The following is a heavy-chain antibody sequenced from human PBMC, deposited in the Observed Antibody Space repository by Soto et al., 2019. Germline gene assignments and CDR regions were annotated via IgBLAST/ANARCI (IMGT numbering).Heavy chain of an antibody. V-gene: IGHV1-69*13. Sequence: ASVKVSCKASGGTFSSYAISWVRQAPGQGLEWMGGIIPIFGTANYAQKFQGRVTITADESTSTAYMELSSLRSEDTAVYYCARDRGGYSGYDLYYYGMDVWGQGTTVTVSS. CDR2: IIPIFGTA. J-gene: IGHJ6*02. CDR3: ARDRGGYSGYDLYYYGMDV. CDR1: GGTFSSYA. D-gene: IGHD5-12*01.